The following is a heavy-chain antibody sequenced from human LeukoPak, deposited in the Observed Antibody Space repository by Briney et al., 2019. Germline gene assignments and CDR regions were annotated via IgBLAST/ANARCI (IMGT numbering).Heavy chain of an antibody. CDR3: ARASHDYGDYIHFDD. V-gene: IGHV4-39*07. D-gene: IGHD4-17*01. J-gene: IGHJ4*02. Sequence: KCSETVSLTCTVSGRSISSSSYYWGWIRQPPGKGVEWVGSSYYSGSTYYNPSLKSRVTISVDTSKNQFSLKLSSVTAADTAVYYCARASHDYGDYIHFDDWGQGTLVTVSS. CDR2: SYYSGST. CDR1: GRSISSSSYY.